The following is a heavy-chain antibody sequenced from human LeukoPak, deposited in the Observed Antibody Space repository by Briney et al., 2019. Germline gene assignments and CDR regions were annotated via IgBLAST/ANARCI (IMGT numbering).Heavy chain of an antibody. CDR3: ARDSSNYYFDY. D-gene: IGHD4-11*01. Sequence: GGSLRLSCSASGFTFSSYAIQWVRQAPGKGLEYVSAISSNGGSIYYADSVKGRFTISRDNSKNTLYLQMSSLRAEDTAVYYCARDSSNYYFDYWGQGTLVTVSS. CDR2: ISSNGGSI. V-gene: IGHV3-64D*06. CDR1: GFTFSSYA. J-gene: IGHJ4*02.